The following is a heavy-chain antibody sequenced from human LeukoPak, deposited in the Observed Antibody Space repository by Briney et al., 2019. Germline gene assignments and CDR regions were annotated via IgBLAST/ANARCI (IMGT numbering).Heavy chain of an antibody. CDR1: GGSFSGYY. V-gene: IGHV4-34*01. J-gene: IGHJ6*02. Sequence: SETLSLTCAVYGGSFSGYYWSWIRQPPGKGLEWIGEINHSGSTNYNPSLKSRVTISVDTSKNQFSLKLSSVTAADTAVYYCARLQAYYYYGMDVWGQGPRSPSP. D-gene: IGHD4-11*01. CDR2: INHSGST. CDR3: ARLQAYYYYGMDV.